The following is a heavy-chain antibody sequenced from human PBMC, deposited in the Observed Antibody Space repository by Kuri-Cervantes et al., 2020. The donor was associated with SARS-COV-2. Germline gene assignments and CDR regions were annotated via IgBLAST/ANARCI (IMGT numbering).Heavy chain of an antibody. CDR3: VRDAMLVGNSGHYSYYLDV. J-gene: IGHJ6*03. D-gene: IGHD2-8*02. CDR1: GGSFSGYY. Sequence: SETLSLTCAVYGGSFSGYYWSWIRQPPGKGLEWIGEINHSGSTNYNPSLKSRVTISVDTSKNQFSLKLSSVTAADTAVYFCVRDAMLVGNSGHYSYYLDVWGQGTRVT. V-gene: IGHV4-34*01. CDR2: INHSGST.